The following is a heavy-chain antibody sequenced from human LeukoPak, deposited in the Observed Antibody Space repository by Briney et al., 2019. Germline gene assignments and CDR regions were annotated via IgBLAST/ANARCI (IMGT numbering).Heavy chain of an antibody. CDR2: IIPIFGTA. D-gene: IGHD1-26*01. CDR1: GGTFSSYA. Sequence: GASVKVSCKASGGTFSSYAISWVRQAPGQGLEWMGGIIPIFGTANYAQKFQGRVTITTDESTTTAYMELSSLRSEDTAVYYCARDRRSGSYYEGAFDIWGQGTMVTVSS. J-gene: IGHJ3*02. CDR3: ARDRRSGSYYEGAFDI. V-gene: IGHV1-69*05.